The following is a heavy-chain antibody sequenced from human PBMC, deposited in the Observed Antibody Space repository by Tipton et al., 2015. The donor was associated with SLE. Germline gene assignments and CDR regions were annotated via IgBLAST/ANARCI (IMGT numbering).Heavy chain of an antibody. Sequence: TLSLTCTVSGASINFNFCTWIQQPPGKGLEWIGYLYTSGTTKYNPPLQSRVTISVDTPKNQFSLKLTSVTAANTADYYCARVGLITPDAYDIWGEGTMVTVSS. CDR1: GASINFNF. V-gene: IGHV4-4*08. CDR3: ARVGLITPDAYDI. D-gene: IGHD5-24*01. CDR2: LYTSGTT. J-gene: IGHJ3*02.